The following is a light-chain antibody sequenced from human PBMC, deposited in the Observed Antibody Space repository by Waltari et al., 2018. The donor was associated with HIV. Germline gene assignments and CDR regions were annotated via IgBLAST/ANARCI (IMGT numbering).Light chain of an antibody. Sequence: QSALTQPASWCVSPAQSVTISCTEPTSDVGRSNYVSWYQHHPGKAPKFMIYEVSNRPSGVSNRFSGSKSGNTASLTISGLQAEDEADYYCTSYTSSSTYVFGTGTKVTVL. CDR3: TSYTSSSTYV. CDR2: EVS. CDR1: TSDVGRSNY. J-gene: IGLJ1*01. V-gene: IGLV2-14*01.